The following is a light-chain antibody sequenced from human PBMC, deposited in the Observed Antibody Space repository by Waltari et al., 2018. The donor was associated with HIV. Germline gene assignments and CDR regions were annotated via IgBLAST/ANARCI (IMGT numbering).Light chain of an antibody. J-gene: IGKJ3*01. Sequence: DIQMTQSPSSLSASVGDRVTTTCRPTPRISNYLNWYQQRPGKAPKLLISVASSLQSGVPSRFSGSGSGTDFTLTISSLQPEDFATYYCQQSHSTPLTFGPRTRVDIK. CDR2: VAS. CDR1: PRISNY. CDR3: QQSHSTPLT. V-gene: IGKV1-39*01.